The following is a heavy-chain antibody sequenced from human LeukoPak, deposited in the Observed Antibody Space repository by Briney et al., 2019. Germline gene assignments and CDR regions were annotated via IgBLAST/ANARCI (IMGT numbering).Heavy chain of an antibody. CDR1: GFTFSSYW. CDR2: INSDGSYT. Sequence: PGGSLRLSCAVSGFTFSSYWMHWVRQAPGKGLVWVSRINSDGSYTNYADSVKGRFTISRDNAKNTLYLQMNSLRAEDTAVYYCGRVGGSRGSTSCPYYFDYWGQGTLVTVSS. D-gene: IGHD2-2*01. CDR3: GRVGGSRGSTSCPYYFDY. V-gene: IGHV3-74*01. J-gene: IGHJ4*02.